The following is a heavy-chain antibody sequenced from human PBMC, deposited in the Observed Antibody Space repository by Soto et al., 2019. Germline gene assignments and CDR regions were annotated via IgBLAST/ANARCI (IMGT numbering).Heavy chain of an antibody. CDR1: GGTGSSNY. CDR3: ARLQVAPYFFAY. V-gene: IGHV4-59*08. Sequence: SETLRLSCAASGGTGSSNYMSWVRQPTGKGLEWIGYIYYSGSTYYNPSLKSRVTISVDTSKNQFSLKLSSVTAADTAVYYCARLQVAPYFFAYWGHGTLVTVSP. D-gene: IGHD5-12*01. J-gene: IGHJ4*01. CDR2: IYYSGST.